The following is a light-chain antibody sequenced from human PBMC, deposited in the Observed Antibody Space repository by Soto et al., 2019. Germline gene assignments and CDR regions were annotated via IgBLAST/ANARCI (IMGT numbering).Light chain of an antibody. CDR1: QNVLSNY. CDR2: GAS. J-gene: IGKJ1*01. CDR3: QQYSFLPRT. Sequence: ESALAQGRGTLSLSPGESATLSCCASQNVLSNYIAWYQQKPGQAPRLLIYGASTRATGIPDRFGGSGSGTDFPLTISRLEPEDFAVYYCQQYSFLPRTFGQGTKVDI. V-gene: IGKV3-20*01.